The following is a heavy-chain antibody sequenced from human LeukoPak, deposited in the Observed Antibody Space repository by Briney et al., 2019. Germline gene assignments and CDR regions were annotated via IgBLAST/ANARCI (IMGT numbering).Heavy chain of an antibody. CDR3: ATSWVVPAAEAPGDAFDI. CDR2: FDPEDGET. V-gene: IGHV1-24*01. D-gene: IGHD2-2*01. CDR1: GYTLTELS. J-gene: IGHJ3*02. Sequence: SVKVSCKVSGYTLTELSMHWVRQAPGKGLEWMGGFDPEDGETIYAQKFQGRVTMTEDTPTDTAYMELSSLRSEDTAVYYCATSWVVPAAEAPGDAFDIWGQGTMVTVSS.